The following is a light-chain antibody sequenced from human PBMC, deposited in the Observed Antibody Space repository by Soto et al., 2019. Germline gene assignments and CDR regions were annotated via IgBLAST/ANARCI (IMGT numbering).Light chain of an antibody. V-gene: IGKV3D-15*01. CDR3: QQXNNWPPFT. CDR2: ATY. Sequence: EIVMTQPPVTLTVSPGERATLSCRASQRVSTNLAWYQQKPGQAPRLILYATYARATGIPARFSGSGSGTEFTLTISSLQSEDFAVYYCQQXNNWPPFTCGQGTRLEI. J-gene: IGKJ5*01. CDR1: QRVSTN.